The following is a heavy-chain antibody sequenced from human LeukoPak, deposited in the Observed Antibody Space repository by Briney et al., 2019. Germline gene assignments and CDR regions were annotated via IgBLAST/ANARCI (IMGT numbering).Heavy chain of an antibody. J-gene: IGHJ4*02. V-gene: IGHV4-59*08. D-gene: IGHD6-19*01. CDR2: IYYSGST. CDR3: ARHFEMYKSGWRSYYFDY. Sequence: SETLSLTCTVSGGSISSYYWSWIRQPPGKGLEWIGYIYYSGSTNYNPSLKSRVTISVDTSKNQFSLKLSSVTAADTAVYYCARHFEMYKSGWRSYYFDYWGQGTLVTVSS. CDR1: GGSISSYY.